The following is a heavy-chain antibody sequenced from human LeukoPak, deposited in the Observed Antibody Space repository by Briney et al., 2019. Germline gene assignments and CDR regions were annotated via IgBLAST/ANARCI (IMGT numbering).Heavy chain of an antibody. CDR1: GGSISSYY. CDR2: IYYSGNA. D-gene: IGHD4/OR15-4a*01. J-gene: IGHJ4*02. Sequence: SETLSLTCTVPGGSISSYYWSWIRQPPGKGLEWIGYIYYSGNANYNPSLKSRVTISVDTSKNQFSLKLASVSAADTAVYYCARGGTQLTFPVWGQGTLVTVSS. CDR3: ARGGTQLTFPV. V-gene: IGHV4-59*01.